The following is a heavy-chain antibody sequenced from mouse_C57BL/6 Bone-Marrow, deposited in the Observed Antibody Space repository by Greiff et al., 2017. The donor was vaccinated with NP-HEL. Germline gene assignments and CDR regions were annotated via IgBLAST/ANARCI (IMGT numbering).Heavy chain of an antibody. Sequence: QVQLQQPGAELVMPGASVKLSCKASGYTFTSYWMHWVKQRPGQGLEWIGEIDPSDSYTNYNQKFKGKSTLTVDKSSSTAYMQLSSLTSEDSAVYYCARNYGSGRGLAYWGQGTLVTVST. D-gene: IGHD1-1*01. CDR2: IDPSDSYT. J-gene: IGHJ3*01. CDR1: GYTFTSYW. CDR3: ARNYGSGRGLAY. V-gene: IGHV1-69*01.